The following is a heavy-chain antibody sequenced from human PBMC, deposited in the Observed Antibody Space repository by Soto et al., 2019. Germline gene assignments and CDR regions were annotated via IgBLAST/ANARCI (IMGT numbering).Heavy chain of an antibody. D-gene: IGHD4-17*01. CDR1: GGSFRGYY. CDR2: IYYSGST. V-gene: IGHV4-59*01. Sequence: SETLSLTCAVYGGSFRGYYWSWIRQPPGKGLEWIGYIYYSGSTNYNPSLKSRVTISVDTSKNQFSLKLSSVTAADTAVYYCARESVTVNWFDPWGQGTLVTVSS. J-gene: IGHJ5*02. CDR3: ARESVTVNWFDP.